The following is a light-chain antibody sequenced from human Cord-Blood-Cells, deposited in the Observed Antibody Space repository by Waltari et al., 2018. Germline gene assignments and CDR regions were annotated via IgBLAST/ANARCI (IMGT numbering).Light chain of an antibody. CDR3: QQYNSYSPYT. V-gene: IGKV1-5*01. CDR1: QSISSW. Sequence: DIQMTQSPSTLSASVGDRVTITCRASQSISSWLAWYQQKPGKAPKLLIYDASSLESGVPSRFSGSGSGTEFTLNNSSLQPDDFATYYCQQYNSYSPYTFGQGTKLEIK. CDR2: DAS. J-gene: IGKJ2*01.